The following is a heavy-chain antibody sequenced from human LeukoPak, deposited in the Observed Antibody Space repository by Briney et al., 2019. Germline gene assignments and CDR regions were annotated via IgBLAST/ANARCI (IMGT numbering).Heavy chain of an antibody. D-gene: IGHD2-21*02. CDR3: ARDFCYSGSYYYYGMDV. Sequence: SVKVSCKASGGTFSSYAISWVRQAPGQGLEWMGRIIPILGIANYAQKFQGRVTITADKSTRTAYLELSSLRSEDTAVYYCARDFCYSGSYYYYGMDVWGQGTTVTVSS. CDR1: GGTFSSYA. CDR2: IIPILGIA. V-gene: IGHV1-69*04. J-gene: IGHJ6*02.